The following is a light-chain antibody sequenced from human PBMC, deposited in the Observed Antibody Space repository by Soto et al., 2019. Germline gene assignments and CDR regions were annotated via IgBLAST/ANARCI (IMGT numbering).Light chain of an antibody. Sequence: EIVLTQSPATLSASPGERVTLSCRASQSVSSNLAWYQEKPGQAPRLLMYDASNRATGIPARFSGSGSGTDFTLSISSLEPEDFAVYYCQQRSNWPPTFGQGTRLEIK. CDR2: DAS. CDR1: QSVSSN. J-gene: IGKJ5*01. V-gene: IGKV3-11*01. CDR3: QQRSNWPPT.